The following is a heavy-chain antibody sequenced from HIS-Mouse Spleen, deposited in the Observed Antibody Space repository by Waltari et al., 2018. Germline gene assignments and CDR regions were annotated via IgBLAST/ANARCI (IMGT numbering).Heavy chain of an antibody. CDR1: GGSISRSSYY. CDR3: ARAGFSDYDFWSGYYSPDAFDI. Sequence: QLQLQESGPGLVKPSETLSLTCTVSGGSISRSSYYWGWIRQPPGKGLEWIGSIYYSGSTYYNPSLKSRVTISVDTSKNQFSLKLSSVTAADTAVYYCARAGFSDYDFWSGYYSPDAFDIWGQGTMVTVSS. D-gene: IGHD3-3*01. CDR2: IYYSGST. J-gene: IGHJ3*02. V-gene: IGHV4-39*07.